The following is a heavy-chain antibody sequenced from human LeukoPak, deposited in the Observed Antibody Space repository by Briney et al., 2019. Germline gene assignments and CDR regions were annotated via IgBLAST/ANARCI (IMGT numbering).Heavy chain of an antibody. CDR2: IRYDGSNK. Sequence: GGSLRLSCAASGFTFSSYGMHWVRQAPGKGLEWVAFIRYDGSNKYYADSVKGRFTISRDNSKNTLYLQMNSLRAEDTAVYFCAKLWFGELVPYYFDYWGQGTLVTVSS. D-gene: IGHD3-10*01. V-gene: IGHV3-30*02. CDR3: AKLWFGELVPYYFDY. CDR1: GFTFSSYG. J-gene: IGHJ4*02.